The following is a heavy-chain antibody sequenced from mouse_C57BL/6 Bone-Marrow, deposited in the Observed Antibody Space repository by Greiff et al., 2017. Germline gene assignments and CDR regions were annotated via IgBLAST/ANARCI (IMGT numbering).Heavy chain of an antibody. Sequence: VQLQQSGAELVRPGASVKLSCTASGFNIKADYMHWVKQRPEQGLEWIGWIDPENGDTEYASKFQGKATITADTSSNTDYLQLSSLTSEDTAVYYCTTGGYFDVWGTGTTVTVSS. J-gene: IGHJ1*03. CDR1: GFNIKADY. CDR3: TTGGYFDV. V-gene: IGHV14-4*01. CDR2: IDPENGDT.